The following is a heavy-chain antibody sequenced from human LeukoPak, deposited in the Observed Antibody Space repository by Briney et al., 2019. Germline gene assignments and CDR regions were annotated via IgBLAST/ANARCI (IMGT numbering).Heavy chain of an antibody. CDR2: VDPTDSDV. V-gene: IGHV5-10-1*01. CDR3: ARRARYHSSFPLDF. CDR1: GFIFNTYW. D-gene: IGHD6-13*01. J-gene: IGHJ4*02. Sequence: GETLKISCKGSGFIFNTYWISWVRRMPGKGLEWMGIVDPTDSDVDYSPSFQGHVTISSDTSTSTVYLQWSSLKASDTAVYYCARRARYHSSFPLDFWGQGTQVIVSS.